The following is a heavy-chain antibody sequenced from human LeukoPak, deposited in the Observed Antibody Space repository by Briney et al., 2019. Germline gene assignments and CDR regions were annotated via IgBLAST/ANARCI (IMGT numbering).Heavy chain of an antibody. Sequence: ASVKVSCKASGGTFSSYAISWVRQAPGQGLEWMGRIIPILGIANYAQKFQGRVTITADKSTSTAYMELSSLRSDDTAVYYCARDWRIQFLEWLDAGSTVNYYGMDVWGQGTTVTVSS. CDR3: ARDWRIQFLEWLDAGSTVNYYGMDV. V-gene: IGHV1-69*04. CDR1: GGTFSSYA. J-gene: IGHJ6*02. CDR2: IIPILGIA. D-gene: IGHD3-3*01.